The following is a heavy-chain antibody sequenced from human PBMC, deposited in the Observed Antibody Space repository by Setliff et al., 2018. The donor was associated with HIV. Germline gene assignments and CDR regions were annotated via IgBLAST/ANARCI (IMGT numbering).Heavy chain of an antibody. Sequence: GGSLRLSCAASGFTFSSYEMTWVRQAPGKGLEWVSYISSSGGTTYYAVPMKGRFTIARDNSKNTLYLQMNSLRAEDTAVYYCARGGKSSHYYYGMDVWGQGTTVTVSS. CDR2: ISSSGGTT. CDR1: GFTFSSYE. J-gene: IGHJ6*02. CDR3: ARGGKSSHYYYGMDV. D-gene: IGHD1-26*01. V-gene: IGHV3-48*03.